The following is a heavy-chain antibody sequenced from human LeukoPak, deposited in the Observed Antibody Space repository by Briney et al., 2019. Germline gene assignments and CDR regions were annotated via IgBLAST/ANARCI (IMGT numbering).Heavy chain of an antibody. D-gene: IGHD1-14*01. CDR3: AKDRENGNNIWDAFDI. J-gene: IGHJ3*02. CDR1: GFIFKNYW. Sequence: PGGSLRLSCEASGFIFKNYWMSWVRQAPGRGLEWVSGIGAPDSTHCANSVKGRFTISRDDSKNTVFLQMNSLRAEDTATYYCAKDRENGNNIWDAFDIWGQGTVVTVSS. V-gene: IGHV3-23*01. CDR2: IGAPDST.